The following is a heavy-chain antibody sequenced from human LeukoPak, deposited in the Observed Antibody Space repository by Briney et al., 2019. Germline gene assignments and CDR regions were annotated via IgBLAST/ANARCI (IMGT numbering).Heavy chain of an antibody. CDR3: ARQYYYDSSGYYPFDY. CDR2: IHYSGST. Sequence: KPSETLSLTCAVSGGSISSSSYYWGWIRQPPGKGLEWIGSIHYSGSTYYNPSLKSRVTISVDTSKNQFSLKLSSVTAADTAVYYCARQYYYDSSGYYPFDYWGQGTLVTVSS. D-gene: IGHD3-22*01. CDR1: GGSISSSSYY. V-gene: IGHV4-39*01. J-gene: IGHJ4*02.